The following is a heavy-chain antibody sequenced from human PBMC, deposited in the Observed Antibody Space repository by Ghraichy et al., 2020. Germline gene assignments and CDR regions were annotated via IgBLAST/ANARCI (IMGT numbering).Heavy chain of an antibody. Sequence: GGSPRLSCAASGFSISSYWMHWVRQVPGKGLVWVSRLNTDGGDISYADSVRGRFTISRDNAKNTVYLQMNSLRAEDTAVYYCARGLGLMRSGWGQGTLVTVAS. CDR2: LNTDGGDI. CDR1: GFSISSYW. V-gene: IGHV3-74*01. D-gene: IGHD2-8*01. J-gene: IGHJ4*02. CDR3: ARGLGLMRSG.